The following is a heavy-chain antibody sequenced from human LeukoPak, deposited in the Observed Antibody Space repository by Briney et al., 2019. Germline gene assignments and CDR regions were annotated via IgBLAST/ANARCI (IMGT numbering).Heavy chain of an antibody. V-gene: IGHV4-61*01. CDR2: IYYSGST. D-gene: IGHD2-15*01. CDR3: ARARYCSGGNCYYNNWFDP. J-gene: IGHJ5*02. CDR1: GGSVSSATYY. Sequence: SETLSLTRTVSGGSVSSATYYWNWIRQPPGKGLEWIGYIYYSGSTKYNPSLKSRVTVSVDTSKNQFSLNLSSVTAADTAVYYCARARYCSGGNCYYNNWFDPWGQGTLVTVSS.